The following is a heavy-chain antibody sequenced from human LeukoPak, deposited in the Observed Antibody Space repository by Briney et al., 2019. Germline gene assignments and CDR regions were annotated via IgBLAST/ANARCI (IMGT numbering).Heavy chain of an antibody. CDR2: MNPNSGNT. Sequence: ASVKVSCKASGYTFTSYDNNWVRQATGQGLEWMGWMNPNSGNTGYAQKFQGRVTMTRNTSISTAYMELSSLRSEDTAVYYCARGPWAYCGGDCYSAHAFDIWGQGTMVTVSS. J-gene: IGHJ3*02. CDR3: ARGPWAYCGGDCYSAHAFDI. CDR1: GYTFTSYD. D-gene: IGHD2-21*02. V-gene: IGHV1-8*01.